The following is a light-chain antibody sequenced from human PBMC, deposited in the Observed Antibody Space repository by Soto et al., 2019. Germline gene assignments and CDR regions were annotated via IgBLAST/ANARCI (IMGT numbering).Light chain of an antibody. CDR2: DAS. CDR1: QSISSW. V-gene: IGKV1-5*01. J-gene: IGKJ1*01. CDR3: QQYNDYSGM. Sequence: DSPLTPSPSTLSASLGFRLTMSCGAGQSISSWLAWYQQKPGKAPKLLIYDASSLESGVPSRFSGSGSGTEFTLTINSLQPDDFATYYCQQYNDYSGMFGQGTKVDIK.